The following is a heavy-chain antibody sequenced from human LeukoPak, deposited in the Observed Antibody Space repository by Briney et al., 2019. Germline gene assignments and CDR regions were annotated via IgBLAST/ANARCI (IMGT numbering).Heavy chain of an antibody. CDR3: ARVSDFDWLLDY. CDR2: MNPNSGNT. J-gene: IGHJ4*02. CDR1: GYTFTSYD. V-gene: IGHV1-8*02. D-gene: IGHD3-9*01. Sequence: ASVKVSCKASGYTFTSYDINWVRQATGQGLEWMGWMNPNSGNTGYAQKLQGRVTMTTDTSTSTAYMELRSLRSDDTAVYYCARVSDFDWLLDYWGQGTLVTVSS.